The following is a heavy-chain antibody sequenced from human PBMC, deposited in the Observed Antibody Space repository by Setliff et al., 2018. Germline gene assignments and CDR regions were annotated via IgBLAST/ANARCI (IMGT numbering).Heavy chain of an antibody. CDR1: GVTVSAYD. CDR3: AGAFPGGTLDI. CDR2: LDNDGST. J-gene: IGHJ3*02. V-gene: IGHV3-53*01. Sequence: GGSLRLSCAASGVTVSAYDMSWVRQAPGKGLEWVSLLDNDGSTYYSDSVKGRFTISRGTSKNSLYLQMNSLRAEDTAVYYCAGAFPGGTLDIWGQGTMVTVSS. D-gene: IGHD3-16*01.